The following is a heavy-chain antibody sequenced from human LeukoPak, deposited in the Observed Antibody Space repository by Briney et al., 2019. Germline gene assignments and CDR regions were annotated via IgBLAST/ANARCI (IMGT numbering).Heavy chain of an antibody. V-gene: IGHV3-21*01. CDR3: ARGSGPNYDIFTGYSAHYWYFDL. J-gene: IGHJ2*01. D-gene: IGHD3-9*01. CDR2: ISSSSSYI. Sequence: GRSLRLSCAASGFTFSSYGMNWVRQAPGKGLEWVSSISSSSSYIYYADSVKGRFTISRDNAKNSLYLQMNSLRAEDTAVYYCARGSGPNYDIFTGYSAHYWYFDLWGRGTLVTVSS. CDR1: GFTFSSYG.